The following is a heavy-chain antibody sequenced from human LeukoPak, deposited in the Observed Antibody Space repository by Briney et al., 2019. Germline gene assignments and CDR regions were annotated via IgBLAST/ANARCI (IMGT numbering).Heavy chain of an antibody. D-gene: IGHD1-26*01. V-gene: IGHV1-69*05. CDR1: GGTFSSYA. J-gene: IGHJ4*02. CDR2: IIPILGTA. CDR3: ARVEGANSFDY. Sequence: GASVKVSCKASGGTFSSYAISWVRQAPGQGLEWMGGIIPILGTANYAQKFQGGVTITTDESTSTAYMELSSLRSEDTAVYYCARVEGANSFDYWGQGTLVTVSS.